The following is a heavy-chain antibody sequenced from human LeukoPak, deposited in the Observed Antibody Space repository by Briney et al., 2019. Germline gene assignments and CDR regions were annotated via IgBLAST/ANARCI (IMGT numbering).Heavy chain of an antibody. V-gene: IGHV1-46*03. CDR1: GYTFTSYY. Sequence: ASVKVSCKASGYTFTSYYMHWVRQAPGQGLEWMGIINPSGGSTSCAQKFQGRVTMTRDTSTSTVYMELSSLRSEDTAVYYCARDVGYCSSTSCPEYYFDYWGQGTLVTVSS. J-gene: IGHJ4*02. D-gene: IGHD2-2*01. CDR3: ARDVGYCSSTSCPEYYFDY. CDR2: INPSGGST.